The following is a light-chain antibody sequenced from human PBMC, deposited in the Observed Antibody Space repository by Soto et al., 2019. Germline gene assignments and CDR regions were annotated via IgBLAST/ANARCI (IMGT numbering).Light chain of an antibody. J-gene: IGKJ1*01. V-gene: IGKV1-5*03. Sequence: DIQMTQSPSTLSASVGDRVTITCRASQSISSWLAWYQQKPGKAPKLLIYKASSLESGVPSRFSGSGSGTEFTLTSTSLQPDDFATYYCQQYNSYWTFAQGTNFDIK. CDR2: KAS. CDR1: QSISSW. CDR3: QQYNSYWT.